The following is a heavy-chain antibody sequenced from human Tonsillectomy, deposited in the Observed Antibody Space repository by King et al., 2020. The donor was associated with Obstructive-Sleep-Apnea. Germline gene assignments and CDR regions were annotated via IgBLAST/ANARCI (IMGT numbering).Heavy chain of an antibody. V-gene: IGHV3-30-3*01. CDR1: GFTFSSYA. CDR3: ARGDYYGSGQDYFDY. Sequence: HVQLVESGGGVVQPGRSLRLSCAASGFTFSSYAMHWVRQAPGKGLEWVAVISYDGSNKYYADSVKGRFTISRDNCKNTLFLQMNSLRAEDTALYYCARGDYYGSGQDYFDYWGQGTLVTVSS. D-gene: IGHD3-10*01. J-gene: IGHJ4*02. CDR2: ISYDGSNK.